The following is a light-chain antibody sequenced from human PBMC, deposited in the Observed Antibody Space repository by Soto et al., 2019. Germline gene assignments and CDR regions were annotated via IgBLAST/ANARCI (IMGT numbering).Light chain of an antibody. CDR3: QQYGTSPLT. CDR2: IAS. V-gene: IGKV3-20*01. CDR1: QSVNSDY. J-gene: IGKJ1*01. Sequence: EIVLTQSPGTLSLFPGERATLSCRATQSVNSDYLAWYQQKPGQAPRLLIYIASRRATGIPDRFSGSESGTDFTLTIKSWEHEDLVVYYCQQYGTSPLTLGQGTKGAIK.